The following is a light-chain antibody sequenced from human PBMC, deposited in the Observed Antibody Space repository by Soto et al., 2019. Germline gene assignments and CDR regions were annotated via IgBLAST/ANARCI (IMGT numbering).Light chain of an antibody. CDR1: QSVPKNY. CDR2: GPS. CDR3: HQYATSPQT. Sequence: EILLTQSPGTLSLSPGERATLSCRASQSVPKNYLAWYQQEPGQAPRLLIYGPSSRATGIPDRFSGSESGTDFTLTISRLEPEDFAVYYCHQYATSPQTFGQGTKVEIK. J-gene: IGKJ1*01. V-gene: IGKV3-20*01.